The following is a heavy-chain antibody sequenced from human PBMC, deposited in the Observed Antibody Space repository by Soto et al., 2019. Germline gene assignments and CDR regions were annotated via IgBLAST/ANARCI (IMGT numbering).Heavy chain of an antibody. CDR2: IYYSGST. CDR3: AGLGRTPFDY. D-gene: IGHD2-2*01. Sequence: TSETLSLTCTVSGGSISRSSYYWGWIRQPPGKGQEWIGGIYYSGSTYYNSSLKSRVTISVDTSKNQFSLKLSSVTAANTAVYYCAGLGRTPFDYWGQGTLVTVS. CDR1: GGSISRSSYY. J-gene: IGHJ4*02. V-gene: IGHV4-39*01.